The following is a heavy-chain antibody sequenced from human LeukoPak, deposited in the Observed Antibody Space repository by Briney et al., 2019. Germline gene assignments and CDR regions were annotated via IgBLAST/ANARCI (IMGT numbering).Heavy chain of an antibody. CDR3: AIIDTLNGAVTTPAPFDY. D-gene: IGHD4-11*01. CDR1: GFTFPHHG. J-gene: IGHJ4*02. V-gene: IGHV3-30*02. CDR2: IRSDGTNK. Sequence: PGGSLRLSCVASGFTFPHHGIHWVGQAPGKGLEWVAFIRSDGTNKYADPVKGRFPISRDNSKNTLYLQVNSLTAEDTALYYCAIIDTLNGAVTTPAPFDYWGQGTKVTVSS.